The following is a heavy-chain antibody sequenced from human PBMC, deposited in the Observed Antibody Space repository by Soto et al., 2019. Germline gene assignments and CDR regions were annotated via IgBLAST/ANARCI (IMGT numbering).Heavy chain of an antibody. CDR3: ARANYDILTGYFDY. J-gene: IGHJ4*02. CDR2: MHYSGFT. CDR1: GDSVPSHY. Sequence: SETLSPTCSFSGDSVPSHYFTLIRQSPEKGLEWIGYMHYSGFTHYNPSLKSRLTISVDTSKNQFSLKLSSVTAAGTAVYYCARANYDILTGYFDYWGQGTLVTVSS. D-gene: IGHD3-9*01. V-gene: IGHV4-59*02.